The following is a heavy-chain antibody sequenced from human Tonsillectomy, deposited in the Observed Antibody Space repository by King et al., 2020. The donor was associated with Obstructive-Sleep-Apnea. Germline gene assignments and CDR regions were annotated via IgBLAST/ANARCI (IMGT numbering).Heavy chain of an antibody. D-gene: IGHD2-2*01. V-gene: IGHV4-59*08. J-gene: IGHJ2*01. Sequence: VQLQESGPGLVKPSETLSLTCTVSGGSISSYYWSWIRQPPGKGLEWIGYIYYSGSTNYNPSLKSRVTISVDTSKNQFSLKLSSVTAADTAVYYCPRSLVVVPAAHTPVDHYWYFDLWGRGTLVTVSS. CDR3: PRSLVVVPAAHTPVDHYWYFDL. CDR1: GGSISSYY. CDR2: IYYSGST.